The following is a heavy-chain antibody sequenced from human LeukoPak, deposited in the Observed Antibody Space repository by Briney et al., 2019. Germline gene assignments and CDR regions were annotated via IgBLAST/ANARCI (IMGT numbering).Heavy chain of an antibody. Sequence: GSLRLSCAASGFTFSSYSMNWIRQPPGKGLEWIGYIYYSGSTHPNPPLKSRVTISVDTSKNQFSLKLSSVTAADTAVYYCARHYFPAEGSWLDYWGQGTLVTVSS. CDR1: GFTFSSYS. V-gene: IGHV4-59*08. CDR3: ARHYFPAEGSWLDY. CDR2: IYYSGST. D-gene: IGHD6-13*01. J-gene: IGHJ4*02.